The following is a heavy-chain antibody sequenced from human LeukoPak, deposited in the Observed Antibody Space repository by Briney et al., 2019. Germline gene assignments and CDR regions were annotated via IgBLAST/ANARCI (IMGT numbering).Heavy chain of an antibody. CDR3: ARDSRLSRQLGCPDY. V-gene: IGHV3-21*01. CDR2: ISSSSSYI. J-gene: IGHJ4*02. Sequence: GGSLRLSCAASGFTFSSYSMNWVRQAPGKGLEWVSSISSSSSYIYYADSVKGRFTISRDNAKNSLYLQMNSLRAEDTAVYYCARDSRLSRQLGCPDYWGQGTLVTVSS. CDR1: GFTFSSYS. D-gene: IGHD6-6*01.